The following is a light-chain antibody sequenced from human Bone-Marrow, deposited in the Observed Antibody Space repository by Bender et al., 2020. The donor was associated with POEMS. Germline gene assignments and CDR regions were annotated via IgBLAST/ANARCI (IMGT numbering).Light chain of an antibody. CDR3: TSYSTTTTLL. Sequence: QSALTQPASVSGSPGQSITISCTGTSSDIGGYNYVSWYQQYPGKAPKLIIYDVSIRPSGVSNRFSGSKSGNTASLTISGLQADDEADYYCTSYSTTTTLLFGTGTKVSVL. V-gene: IGLV2-14*01. J-gene: IGLJ1*01. CDR2: DVS. CDR1: SSDIGGYNY.